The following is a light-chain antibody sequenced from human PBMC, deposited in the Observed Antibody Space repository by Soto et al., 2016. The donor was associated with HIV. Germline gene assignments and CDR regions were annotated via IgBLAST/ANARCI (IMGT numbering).Light chain of an antibody. J-gene: IGKJ2*01. CDR1: QSISSW. Sequence: DIQMTQSPPTLSASVGDRVTITCRASQSISSWLAWYQQKPGKAPKLLIYKASNLESGVPSRFSGGGSGTEFTLTISSLQPDDFATYYCQQYNSYSYTFGQGTKLEIK. CDR2: KAS. V-gene: IGKV1-5*03. CDR3: QQYNSYSYT.